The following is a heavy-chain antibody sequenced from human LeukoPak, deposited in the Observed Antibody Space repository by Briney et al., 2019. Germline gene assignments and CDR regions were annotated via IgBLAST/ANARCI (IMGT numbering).Heavy chain of an antibody. CDR3: ARVGITIFGVVNTAEYFQH. CDR2: IYTSGST. D-gene: IGHD3-3*01. J-gene: IGHJ1*01. Sequence: SETLSLTCTVFGGSISSYYWSWIRQPAGKGLEWIGRIYTSGSTNYNPSLKSRVTMSVDTSKNQFSLKLSSVTAADTAVYYCARVGITIFGVVNTAEYFQHWGQGTLVTVSS. CDR1: GGSISSYY. V-gene: IGHV4-4*07.